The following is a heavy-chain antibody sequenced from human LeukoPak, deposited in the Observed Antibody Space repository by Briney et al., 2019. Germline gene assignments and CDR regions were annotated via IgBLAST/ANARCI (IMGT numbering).Heavy chain of an antibody. CDR1: GYTFTSYY. Sequence: ASVKVSCKASGYTFTSYYMHWVRQAPGQGLEWMGWINPNSGGTNYAQKFQGRVTMTRDTSISTAYMELSRLRSDDTAVYYCARGDSGSYLADYWGQGTLVTVSS. J-gene: IGHJ4*02. CDR3: ARGDSGSYLADY. CDR2: INPNSGGT. V-gene: IGHV1-2*02. D-gene: IGHD1-26*01.